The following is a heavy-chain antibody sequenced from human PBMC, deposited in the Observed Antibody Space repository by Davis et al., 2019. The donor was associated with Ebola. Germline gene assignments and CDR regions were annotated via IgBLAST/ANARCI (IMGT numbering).Heavy chain of an antibody. CDR3: ARDLQGGNYRDRGSFEFYY. D-gene: IGHD4-23*01. Sequence: GESLKISCAASGFTFSSYGMHWVRQAPGKGLVWVSRINSDGSSTSYADSVKGRFTISRDNAKNTLYLQMNSLRAEDTAVYYRARDLQGGNYRDRGSFEFYYWGQGTLVTVSS. CDR2: INSDGSST. CDR1: GFTFSSYG. V-gene: IGHV3-74*01. J-gene: IGHJ4*02.